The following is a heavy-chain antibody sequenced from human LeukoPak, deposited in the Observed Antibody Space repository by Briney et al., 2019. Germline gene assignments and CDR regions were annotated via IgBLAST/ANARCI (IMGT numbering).Heavy chain of an antibody. CDR2: ISASGGRT. CDR3: AKFYSSSWVEGAFDI. J-gene: IGHJ3*02. CDR1: GFTFSSYA. D-gene: IGHD6-13*01. V-gene: IGHV3-23*01. Sequence: GGSLRLSCAASGFTFSSYAMSWVRQAPGKGLEWVSVISASGGRTSYADSVKGRFTVSRDNSKNTLYLQMNSLRAEDTAVYYCAKFYSSSWVEGAFDIWGQGTMVTVSS.